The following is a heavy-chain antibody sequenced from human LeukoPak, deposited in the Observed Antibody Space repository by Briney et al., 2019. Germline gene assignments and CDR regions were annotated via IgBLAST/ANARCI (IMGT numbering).Heavy chain of an antibody. V-gene: IGHV1-46*01. CDR3: ARDRQLWLQRFDY. CDR1: GYTFTSYY. Sequence: ASVKVSGKASGYTFTSYYMHCVRQAPGQGLEWMGIINPSGGSTSYAQKFQGRVTMARDTSTSTVYMELSSLRSEDTAVYYCARDRQLWLQRFDYWGQGTLVTVSS. J-gene: IGHJ4*02. CDR2: INPSGGST. D-gene: IGHD5-18*01.